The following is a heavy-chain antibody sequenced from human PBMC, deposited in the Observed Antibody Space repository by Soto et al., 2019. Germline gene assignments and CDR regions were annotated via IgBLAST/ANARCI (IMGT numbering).Heavy chain of an antibody. D-gene: IGHD2-21*01. CDR2: IKSKSDGGTT. J-gene: IGHJ5*02. CDR1: GFPFSDXL. Sequence: LXLXCAASGFPFSDXLMSWVSQAPGNGLDCVVRIKSKSDGGTTEYAAPVIGSFTISRDDSKNTLYLKMNSLKTEETAVYYCTTDLWRIAVVVGSNGYFNPWGQGNPVTVSA. CDR3: TTDLWRIAVVVGSNGYFNP. V-gene: IGHV3-15*01.